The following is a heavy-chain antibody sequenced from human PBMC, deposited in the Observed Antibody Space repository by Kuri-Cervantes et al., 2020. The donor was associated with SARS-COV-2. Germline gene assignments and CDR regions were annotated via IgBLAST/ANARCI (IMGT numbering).Heavy chain of an antibody. CDR2: IYYSGST. CDR3: ARLGKNCTNGVCNTYYYYHMDV. Sequence: SETLSLTCTVSGGSVSSGSYYWSWIRQPPGKGLEWIGYIYYSGSTNYNPPLKSRVMISVDMSKNQFSLKLSSVTAAVTAVYYCARLGKNCTNGVCNTYYYYHMDVWGKGTTVTVSS. V-gene: IGHV4-61*01. D-gene: IGHD2-8*01. CDR1: GGSVSSGSYY. J-gene: IGHJ6*03.